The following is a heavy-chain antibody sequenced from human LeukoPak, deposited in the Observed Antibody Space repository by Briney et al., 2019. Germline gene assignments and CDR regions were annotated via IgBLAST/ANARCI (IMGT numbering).Heavy chain of an antibody. CDR3: TTDGENSGSYYYYYYMDV. J-gene: IGHJ6*03. V-gene: IGHV3-15*01. CDR1: GFTFSNAW. CDR2: IKSKTDGGTT. Sequence: GGSLRLSCAASGFTFSNAWMSWVRQAPGKGLEWVGRIKSKTDGGTTDYAAPVKGRFTISRDDSKNTLYLQMNSLKTEDTAVYYCTTDGENSGSYYYYYYMDVWGKGTTVTVSS. D-gene: IGHD1-26*01.